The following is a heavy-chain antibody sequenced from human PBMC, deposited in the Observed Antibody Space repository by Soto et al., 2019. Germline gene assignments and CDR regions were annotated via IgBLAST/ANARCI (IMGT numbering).Heavy chain of an antibody. CDR1: GGSISSYY. V-gene: IGHV4-59*01. Sequence: SETLSLTCTVSGGSISSYYWSWIRQSPGKGLEWIGCIYYSGNTYYNPSLKSRVTISVNTSKNQFSLRLTSVTAADTAVYYCARAAVTHERYHYGMDVWGQGATVTVSS. CDR3: ARAAVTHERYHYGMDV. D-gene: IGHD4-17*01. CDR2: IYYSGNT. J-gene: IGHJ6*02.